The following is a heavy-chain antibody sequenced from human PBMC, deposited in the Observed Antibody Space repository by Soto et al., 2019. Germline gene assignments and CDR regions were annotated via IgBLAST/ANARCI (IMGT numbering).Heavy chain of an antibody. CDR2: ITASGRTP. CDR3: ATVYFGERAGVDI. CDR1: GFTFSNFA. V-gene: IGHV3-23*01. J-gene: IGHJ3*02. D-gene: IGHD3-16*01. Sequence: VNLLESGGGLVQPGGSLRLSCAASGFTFSNFAMSWVRQAPGRGLEWVSEITASGRTPSYADSVKGRFTISKDESKNTLHVQMNSVRADDAALYYCATVYFGERAGVDIWGPGTMVTVSS.